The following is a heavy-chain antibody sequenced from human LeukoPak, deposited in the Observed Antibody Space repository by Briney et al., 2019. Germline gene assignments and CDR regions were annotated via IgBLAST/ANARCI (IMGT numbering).Heavy chain of an antibody. CDR1: GFTFSSYS. Sequence: GGSLRLSCAASGFTFSSYSMNWVRQAPGKGLGWVSSISSSSSYIYYADSVKGRFTISRDNAKNSLYLQMNSLRAEDTAVYYCAREPPLGDYVRGSYRYRSYFDYWGQGTLVTVSS. J-gene: IGHJ4*02. CDR3: AREPPLGDYVRGSYRYRSYFDY. D-gene: IGHD3-16*02. CDR2: ISSSSSYI. V-gene: IGHV3-21*01.